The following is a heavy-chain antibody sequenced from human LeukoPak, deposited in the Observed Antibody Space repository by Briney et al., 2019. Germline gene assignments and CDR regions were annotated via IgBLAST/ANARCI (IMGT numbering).Heavy chain of an antibody. CDR1: GYTLTELS. CDR3: ATAGYRQEVDAFDI. V-gene: IGHV1-24*01. CDR2: FDPEDGET. J-gene: IGHJ3*02. Sequence: ASVKVSCKVSGYTLTELSMHWVRQAPGKGLEWMGGFDPEDGETIYAQKFQGRVAMTEDTSTDTAYMELSSLRSEDTAVYYCATAGYRQEVDAFDIWGQGTMVTVSS. D-gene: IGHD6-13*01.